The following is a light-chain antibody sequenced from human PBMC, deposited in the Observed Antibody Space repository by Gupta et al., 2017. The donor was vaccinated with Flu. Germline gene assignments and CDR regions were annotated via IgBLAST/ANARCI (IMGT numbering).Light chain of an antibody. CDR1: GGSEEC. Sequence: TGRGTCAGDGGSEECAWWYQQKRSQAQVLVKYEENERPAGMNEGLSGSRAGTTVTLTISEVQADNEDDYYSESEDSSGSWVFGGGTKLTVL. CDR2: EEN. J-gene: IGLJ3*02. CDR3: ESEDSSGSWV. V-gene: IGLV3-25*03.